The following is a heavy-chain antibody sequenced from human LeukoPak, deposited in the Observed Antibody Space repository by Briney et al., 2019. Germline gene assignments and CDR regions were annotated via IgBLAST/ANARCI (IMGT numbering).Heavy chain of an antibody. V-gene: IGHV3-48*03. D-gene: IGHD3-10*01. CDR3: ARVGRLLWFGERSYYMDV. CDR2: ISSSGSTI. J-gene: IGHJ6*03. CDR1: GFTFSSYE. Sequence: GGSLRPSCAASGFTFSSYEMNWVRQAPGKGLEWVSYISSSGSTIYYADSVKGRFTISRDNAKNSLYLQMNSLRAEDTAVYYCARVGRLLWFGERSYYMDVWGKGTTVTISS.